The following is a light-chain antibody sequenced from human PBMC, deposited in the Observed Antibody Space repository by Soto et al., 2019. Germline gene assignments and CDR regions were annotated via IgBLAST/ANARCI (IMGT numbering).Light chain of an antibody. CDR2: DAS. CDR3: QQTYSTFVS. V-gene: IGKV1-39*01. J-gene: IGKJ4*01. CDR1: QTISTF. Sequence: DIQMTQSPSSLSASVGDRVTITCRSSQTISTFLHWFQQKPGKAPNLLIYDASSLQSRVPSRFSGSGSGTDFTLTISSLQPEDFGTYYCQQTYSTFVSFGGGTKVDIK.